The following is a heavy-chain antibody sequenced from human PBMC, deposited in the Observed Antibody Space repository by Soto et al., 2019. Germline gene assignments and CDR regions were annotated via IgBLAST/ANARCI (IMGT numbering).Heavy chain of an antibody. D-gene: IGHD2-2*02. J-gene: IGHJ6*02. CDR3: ASHCSSTSCYRSPLYGMGV. Sequence: ASVKVSCKASGYTFTSYGISWVRQAPGQGLEWMGWISAYNGNTNYAQKLQGRVTMTTDTSTSTAYMELRSLRSDDTAVYYCASHCSSTSCYRSPLYGMGVWGQGTTVTVSS. CDR2: ISAYNGNT. CDR1: GYTFTSYG. V-gene: IGHV1-18*04.